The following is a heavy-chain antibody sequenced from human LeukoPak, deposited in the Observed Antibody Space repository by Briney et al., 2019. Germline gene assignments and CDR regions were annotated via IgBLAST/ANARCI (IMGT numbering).Heavy chain of an antibody. Sequence: GGSLRLSCVASGFNFGNYWMSWVRQAPGKGLEFVGNIEDDGSEQNYVDSVKGRFTISRDNAKNSLYLQMNSPRVGDTAVYYCARDIIRGQSDFDYWGQGILVTVSS. V-gene: IGHV3-7*01. CDR1: GFNFGNYW. D-gene: IGHD5-12*01. CDR2: IEDDGSEQ. CDR3: ARDIIRGQSDFDY. J-gene: IGHJ4*02.